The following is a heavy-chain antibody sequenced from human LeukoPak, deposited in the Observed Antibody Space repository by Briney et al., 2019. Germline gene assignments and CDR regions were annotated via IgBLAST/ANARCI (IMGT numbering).Heavy chain of an antibody. CDR3: ARGNDILTGYPFDY. J-gene: IGHJ4*02. D-gene: IGHD3-9*01. CDR2: INHSGST. V-gene: IGHV4-34*01. Sequence: SETLSLTCAVYGGSLSGYYWSWIRQPPGKGLEWIGEINHSGSTNYNPSLKSRVTISVDTSKNQFSLKLSSVTAADTAVYYCARGNDILTGYPFDYWGQGTLVTVSS. CDR1: GGSLSGYY.